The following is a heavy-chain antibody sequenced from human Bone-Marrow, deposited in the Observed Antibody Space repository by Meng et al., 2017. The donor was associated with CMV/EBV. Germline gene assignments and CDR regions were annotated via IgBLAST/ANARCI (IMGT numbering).Heavy chain of an antibody. D-gene: IGHD6-13*01. CDR2: ISSSGSTI. J-gene: IGHJ3*02. CDR1: GFTFSSYE. V-gene: IGHV3-48*03. CDR3: ARDSGSSWYRHAFDI. Sequence: GGSLRLSCAASGFTFSSYEMNWVRQAPGKGLEWVSYISSSGSTIYYADSVKGRFTISRDNAKNSLYLQMNSLRAEDTAVYYCARDSGSSWYRHAFDIWGQGTMVTVSS.